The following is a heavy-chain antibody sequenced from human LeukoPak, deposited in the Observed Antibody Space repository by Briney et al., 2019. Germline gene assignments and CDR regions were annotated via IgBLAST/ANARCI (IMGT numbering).Heavy chain of an antibody. CDR3: AKVRGGPYSGYDL. J-gene: IGHJ5*02. V-gene: IGHV3-23*01. CDR2: VSGSGSST. CDR1: GFTFSSYG. D-gene: IGHD5-12*01. Sequence: GGSLRLSCAASGFTFSSYGMGWVRQAPGKGLEWVSDVSGSGSSTNYADSVKGRFTISRDNSKNALYLQMNSLRAEDTAVYYCAKVRGGPYSGYDLWGQGTLVTVS.